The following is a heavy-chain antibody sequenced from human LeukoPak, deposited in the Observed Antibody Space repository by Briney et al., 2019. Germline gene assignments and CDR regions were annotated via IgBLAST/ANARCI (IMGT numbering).Heavy chain of an antibody. J-gene: IGHJ4*02. CDR3: ASNHYCTNGVCYSNAFDY. V-gene: IGHV1-69*02. D-gene: IGHD2-8*01. CDR2: IIPILGIA. Sequence: SVKVSCKASGGTFSSYTISWVRQAPGQGLEWMGWIIPILGIANYAQKFQGRVTITADKSTSTAYMELSSLGSEDTAVYYCASNHYCTNGVCYSNAFDYWGQGTLVTVSS. CDR1: GGTFSSYT.